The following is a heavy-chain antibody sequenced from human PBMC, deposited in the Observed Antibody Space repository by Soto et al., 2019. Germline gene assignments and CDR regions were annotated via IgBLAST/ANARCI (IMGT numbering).Heavy chain of an antibody. J-gene: IGHJ5*02. CDR2: ITSSSVQT. CDR3: ASLVRQHLPPLGP. D-gene: IGHD6-13*01. CDR1: GFDFSDAY. Sequence: QVHLVESGGGLVKPGGSLRLFCAASGFDFSDAYMSWIRQAPGKGLEWVAWITSSSVQTRYADSVKGRFTISRDNAKNSLSLQMNSLRPEDTAVYYCASLVRQHLPPLGPWGQGTLVIVSS. V-gene: IGHV3-11*06.